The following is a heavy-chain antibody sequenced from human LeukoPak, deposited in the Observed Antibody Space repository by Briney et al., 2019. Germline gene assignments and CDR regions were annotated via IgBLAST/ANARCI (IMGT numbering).Heavy chain of an antibody. CDR1: GYTFTGYY. CDR3: ARWGITGNGWGSYYYYYMDV. Sequence: ASVKVSCKASGYTFTGYYMHWVRQAPGQGLEWMGWINPNSGGTNYAQKFQGRVTMTRDTSISTAYMELSRLRSDDTAVYYCARWGITGNGWGSYYYYYMDVWGKGPTVTVSS. J-gene: IGHJ6*03. CDR2: INPNSGGT. V-gene: IGHV1-2*02. D-gene: IGHD3-10*01.